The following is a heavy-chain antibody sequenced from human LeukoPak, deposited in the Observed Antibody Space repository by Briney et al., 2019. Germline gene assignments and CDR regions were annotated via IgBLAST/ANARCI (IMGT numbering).Heavy chain of an antibody. CDR3: ARLRGERVLWKSQAAAGRGEFDY. CDR1: GFTFSSYS. CDR2: ISSSSSYI. V-gene: IGHV3-21*01. D-gene: IGHD6-13*01. Sequence: GGSLRLSCAASGFTFSSYSMNWVRQAPGKGLEWVSSISSSSSYIYYADSVKGRFTISRDNAKNSLYLQMNSLRAEDTAVYYCARLRGERVLWKSQAAAGRGEFDYWGQGTLVTVSS. J-gene: IGHJ4*02.